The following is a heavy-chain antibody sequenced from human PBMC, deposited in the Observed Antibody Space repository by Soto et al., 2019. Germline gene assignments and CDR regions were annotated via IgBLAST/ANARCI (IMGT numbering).Heavy chain of an antibody. D-gene: IGHD3-10*01. Sequence: GASVKVSCKASGYTFTGYYMHWVRPAPGQGLEWMGWINPNSGGTNYAQKFQGWVTMTRDTSISTAYMELSRLRSDDTAVYYCAREMVRGVGSDYWGQGTLVTVSS. CDR1: GYTFTGYY. J-gene: IGHJ4*02. V-gene: IGHV1-2*04. CDR3: AREMVRGVGSDY. CDR2: INPNSGGT.